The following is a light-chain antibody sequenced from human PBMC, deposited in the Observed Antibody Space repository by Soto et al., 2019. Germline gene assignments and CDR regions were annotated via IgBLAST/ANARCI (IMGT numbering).Light chain of an antibody. CDR1: QSVSSY. J-gene: IGKJ1*01. V-gene: IGKV3-11*01. CDR3: QEGSNWPPWT. Sequence: EIVLTQSPATLSLSPGERATLSCRASQSVSSYLAWYQQKPGQAPSLLIYDASNRATAIPARFSGSGSGTDFTLAITTLEPEAFAVYYCQEGSNWPPWTFGQGTKVEIK. CDR2: DAS.